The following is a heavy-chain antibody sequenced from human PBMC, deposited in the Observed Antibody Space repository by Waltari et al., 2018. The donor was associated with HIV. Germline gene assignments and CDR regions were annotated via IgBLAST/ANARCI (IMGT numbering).Heavy chain of an antibody. CDR1: GGSISSSSYY. Sequence: QLQLQESGPGLVKPSETLSLTCTVSGGSISSSSYYWGWIRQPPGKGLEWIGNIYYSGSTYYSPSLKSRVTMSVDTYKNQFSLKLSSVTAADTAVYYCARLEIDNSGYYYDDHWGQGTLVTVSS. D-gene: IGHD3-22*01. V-gene: IGHV4-39*01. J-gene: IGHJ4*02. CDR3: ARLEIDNSGYYYDDH. CDR2: IYYSGST.